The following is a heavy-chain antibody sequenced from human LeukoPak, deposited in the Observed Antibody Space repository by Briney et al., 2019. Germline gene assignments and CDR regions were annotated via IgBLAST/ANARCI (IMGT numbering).Heavy chain of an antibody. CDR3: SPRTQRGFDS. J-gene: IGHJ4*02. Sequence: SETLSLTCAVSGGSINNSRYYRGWIRQPPGKGLEWIGSIYHNGSTYYNPSLKSRVAISVDTSKNQFSLKVYSVTAADTAMYYCSPRTQRGFDSWGQGILVTVSS. CDR1: GGSINNSRYY. CDR2: IYHNGST. D-gene: IGHD2-15*01. V-gene: IGHV4-39*01.